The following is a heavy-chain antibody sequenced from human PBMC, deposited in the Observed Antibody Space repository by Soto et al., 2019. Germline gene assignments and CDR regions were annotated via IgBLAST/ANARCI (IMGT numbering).Heavy chain of an antibody. CDR1: GYTFTSYA. D-gene: IGHD1-26*01. CDR3: ARNHVGATPAGY. V-gene: IGHV1-3*01. CDR2: INAGNGNT. J-gene: IGHJ4*02. Sequence: QVQLVQSGAEVKKPGASVKVSCKASGYTFTSYAMHWVRQGPGQRLEWMGWINAGNGNTKYSRKFQGRVTITRDTSASTAYMEPSSMRSEDTAVYDCARNHVGATPAGYWGQVTLVTVSS.